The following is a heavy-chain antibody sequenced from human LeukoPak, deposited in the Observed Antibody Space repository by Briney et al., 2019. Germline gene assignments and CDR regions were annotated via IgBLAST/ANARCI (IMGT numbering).Heavy chain of an antibody. V-gene: IGHV3-30*18. CDR1: GFTFSSYG. D-gene: IGHD1-26*01. CDR3: AKGSGSYYLKVSSDY. CDR2: ISYDGSNK. J-gene: IGHJ4*02. Sequence: PGGSLRLSCAASGFTFSSYGMHWVRQAPGKGLEWVAVISYDGSNKYYADSVKGRFTISRDNSKNTLYLQMNSLRAEDTAVYYCAKGSGSYYLKVSSDYWGQGTLVTVSS.